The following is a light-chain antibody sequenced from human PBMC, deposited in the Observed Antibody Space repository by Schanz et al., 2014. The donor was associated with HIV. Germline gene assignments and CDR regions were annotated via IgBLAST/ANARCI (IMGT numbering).Light chain of an antibody. J-gene: IGKJ4*01. CDR3: QQGDYFPLT. Sequence: DIQMTQSPSSVSASVGDRVTITCRARPGINKWLAWYQQKPGRAPKFLMYGASGFQGRVPSRFSGSGFGTEFTLTISSLQPEDSATYYCQQGDYFPLTFGGGTKVEIK. CDR2: GAS. CDR1: PGINKW. V-gene: IGKV1-12*01.